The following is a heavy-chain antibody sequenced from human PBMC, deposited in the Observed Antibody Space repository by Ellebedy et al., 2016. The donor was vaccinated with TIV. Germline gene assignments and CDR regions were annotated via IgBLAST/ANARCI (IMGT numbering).Heavy chain of an antibody. J-gene: IGHJ4*02. CDR1: GFTFSSHW. D-gene: IGHD4-23*01. V-gene: IGHV3-53*01. Sequence: PGGSLRLSCAASGFTFSSHWMNWVRQAPGKGLEWVSVIFSAADGGETHYADSVKGRFTISRDSSKNTLYLQMNSLRAEDTAVYYCARDAAGNGGKLDYWGQGALVTVSS. CDR3: ARDAAGNGGKLDY. CDR2: IFSAADGGET.